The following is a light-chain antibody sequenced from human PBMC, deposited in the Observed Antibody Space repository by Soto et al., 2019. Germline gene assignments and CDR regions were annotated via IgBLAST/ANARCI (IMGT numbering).Light chain of an antibody. CDR2: DAS. CDR3: QQYNSRMYT. CDR1: QSISSW. J-gene: IGKJ2*01. V-gene: IGKV1-5*01. Sequence: DIQMTQSPSTLSASVGDRVTITCRASQSISSWLAWYQQKPGKAPKLLIYDASSLESGVPSRFSGSGSGTEFTLTISSLQPDDFATNYCQQYNSRMYTFGQGTKLEIK.